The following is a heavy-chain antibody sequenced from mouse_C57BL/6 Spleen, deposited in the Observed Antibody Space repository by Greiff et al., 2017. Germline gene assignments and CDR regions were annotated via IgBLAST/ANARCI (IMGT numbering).Heavy chain of an antibody. J-gene: IGHJ1*03. CDR3: SRDYGSSHWYFDV. D-gene: IGHD1-1*01. CDR1: GYTFTDYN. Sequence: EVQLQQSGPELVKPGASVKIPCKASGYTFTDYNMDWVKQSPGKSLEWIGDINPNTGGTIYNQKFKGKATLTVDKSSSTAYMELRSLTSEDTAFYYYSRDYGSSHWYFDVWGTGTTVTVSS. CDR2: INPNTGGT. V-gene: IGHV1-18*01.